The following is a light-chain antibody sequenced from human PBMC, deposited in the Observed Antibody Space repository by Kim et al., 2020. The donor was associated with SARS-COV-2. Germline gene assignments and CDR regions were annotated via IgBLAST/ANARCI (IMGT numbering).Light chain of an antibody. J-gene: IGLJ2*01. CDR1: SSDVGSYNY. V-gene: IGLV2-14*03. Sequence: SALTQPASVSGSPGQSITLSCTGTSSDVGSYNYVSWYQQHPGKAPKLMIYDVSDRPSGVSNRFSGSKSDNTASLTISGLQAEDEADYYCSSFTSTNTLVFGGGTQMTV. CDR3: SSFTSTNTLV. CDR2: DVS.